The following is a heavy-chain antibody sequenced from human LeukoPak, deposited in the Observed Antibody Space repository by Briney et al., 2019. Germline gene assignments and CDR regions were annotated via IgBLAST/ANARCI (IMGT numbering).Heavy chain of an antibody. J-gene: IGHJ4*02. Sequence: PSETLSLTCTVSGYSISSGYFWGWIRQPPGKGLEWIGSIYHSGSTYYNPSLKSRVTISVDTSKNQFSLKLSSVTAADTAVYYCARHVYAGSYPDYFDYWGQGTLVTVSS. CDR1: GYSISSGYF. CDR2: IYHSGST. V-gene: IGHV4-38-2*02. CDR3: ARHVYAGSYPDYFDY. D-gene: IGHD3-10*01.